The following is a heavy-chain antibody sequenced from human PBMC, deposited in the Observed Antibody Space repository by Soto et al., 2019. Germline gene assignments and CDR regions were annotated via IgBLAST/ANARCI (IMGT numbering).Heavy chain of an antibody. CDR3: AREVIPLTTDWYFDL. CDR2: IYDSGST. D-gene: IGHD4-17*01. CDR1: GGSISGGVGGLYY. J-gene: IGHJ2*01. Sequence: QLQLRESGPGLVKPSETLSLTCTVSGGSISGGVGGLYYWSWIRQPPGKGLEWLGYIYDSGSTYYTPSLKSRLTISVDTSKNQFSLRLSSVTAADTALYYCAREVIPLTTDWYFDLWGRGTLVTVSS. V-gene: IGHV4-30-4*01.